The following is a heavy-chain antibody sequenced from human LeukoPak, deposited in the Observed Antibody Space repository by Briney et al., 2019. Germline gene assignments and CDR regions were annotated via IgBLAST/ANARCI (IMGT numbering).Heavy chain of an antibody. CDR2: ISSSSSCI. CDR3: ARDAVPAASYYYYGMDV. J-gene: IGHJ6*02. Sequence: GGSLRLSCAASGFTFSSYSMNWVRQAPGKGLEWVSSISSSSSCIYYADSVKGRFTISRDNAKNSLYLQMNSLRAEDTAVYYCARDAVPAASYYYYGMDVWGQGTTVTVSS. D-gene: IGHD2-2*01. V-gene: IGHV3-21*01. CDR1: GFTFSSYS.